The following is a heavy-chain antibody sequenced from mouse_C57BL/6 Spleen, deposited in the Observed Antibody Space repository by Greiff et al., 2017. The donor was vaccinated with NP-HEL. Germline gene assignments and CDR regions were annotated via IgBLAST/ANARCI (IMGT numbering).Heavy chain of an antibody. CDR1: GYTFTSYG. J-gene: IGHJ3*01. Sequence: LVGPGSSVKMSCKTPGYTFTSYGINWVKQRPGQGLEWFGYIYIGNGYTEYNEKFKGKATLTSDTSSSTAYMQLSSLTSEDYAIYFCASRYYGNRGFAYWGQGTLVTVSA. CDR3: ASRYYGNRGFAY. D-gene: IGHD1-1*01. CDR2: IYIGNGYT. V-gene: IGHV1-58*01.